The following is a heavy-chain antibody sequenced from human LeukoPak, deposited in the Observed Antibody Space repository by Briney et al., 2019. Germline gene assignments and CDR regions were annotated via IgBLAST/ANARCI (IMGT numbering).Heavy chain of an antibody. Sequence: SVNVSCKSSVGTFSSYAISWVRQAPGQGLAWMGRIIPILGIANYAQKFQGRVTITADKSTSTAYMELSSLRSEDTAVYYCASRFIAVAGNQYFQHWGQGTLVTVSS. V-gene: IGHV1-69*04. J-gene: IGHJ1*01. CDR1: VGTFSSYA. CDR3: ASRFIAVAGNQYFQH. CDR2: IIPILGIA. D-gene: IGHD6-19*01.